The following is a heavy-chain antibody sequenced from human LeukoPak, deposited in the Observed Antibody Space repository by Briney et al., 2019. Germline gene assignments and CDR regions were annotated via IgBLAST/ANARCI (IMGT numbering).Heavy chain of an antibody. D-gene: IGHD5-18*01. J-gene: IGHJ4*02. CDR3: AKNVMVKRYIDY. Sequence: GGSLRLSCAASGFTFSTYAMSWVRQAPGKGLEWVSASGGSGGRTYYADSVKGRFTISRDNSKNTVSLQMNNLRVEDTAIYYCAKNVMVKRYIDYWGQGTPVTVSS. CDR2: SGGSGGRT. V-gene: IGHV3-23*01. CDR1: GFTFSTYA.